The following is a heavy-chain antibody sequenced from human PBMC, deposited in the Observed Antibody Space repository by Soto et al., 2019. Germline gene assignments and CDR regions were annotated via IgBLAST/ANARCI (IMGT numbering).Heavy chain of an antibody. CDR2: ISAYNGNT. Sequence: QVQLVQSGAEVKKPGASVKVSCKASGYTFTSYGISWVRQAPGQGLEWMGWISAYNGNTNYAQKLQGRVTMTTDTSTSTAYMERRSLRSEATVVYYCARDAIQLWLGNWFDPWGQGTLVTVSS. J-gene: IGHJ5*02. D-gene: IGHD5-18*01. CDR1: GYTFTSYG. CDR3: ARDAIQLWLGNWFDP. V-gene: IGHV1-18*01.